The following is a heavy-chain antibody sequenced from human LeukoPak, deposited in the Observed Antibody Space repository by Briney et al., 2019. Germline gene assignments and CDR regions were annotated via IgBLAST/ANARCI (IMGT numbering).Heavy chain of an antibody. V-gene: IGHV1-2*02. Sequence: ASVKVSCKASGYTFIDYSIHWGRQAPGQGLEWMGEINPNNGDTNFAPEFQGRVTMTRDTSITTAFMELSSLRYADTAIYYCATHCSGAACFDYCGHGTLVTVSS. CDR3: ATHCSGAACFDY. CDR2: INPNNGDT. D-gene: IGHD2-15*01. CDR1: GYTFIDYS. J-gene: IGHJ4*01.